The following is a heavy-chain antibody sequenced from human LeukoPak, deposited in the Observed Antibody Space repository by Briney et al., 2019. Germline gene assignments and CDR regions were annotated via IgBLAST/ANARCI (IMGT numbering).Heavy chain of an antibody. CDR2: IIPIFGTA. CDR3: ARGFRSAAADPNKYYYYYYMDV. D-gene: IGHD6-13*01. J-gene: IGHJ6*03. Sequence: SVKVSCKASGGTFSSYAISWVRQAPGQGLEWMGGIIPIFGTANYAQKFQGRVTITTDESTSTAYMELSSLRSEDTAVYYCARGFRSAAADPNKYYYYYYMDVWGKGTTVTVSS. V-gene: IGHV1-69*05. CDR1: GGTFSSYA.